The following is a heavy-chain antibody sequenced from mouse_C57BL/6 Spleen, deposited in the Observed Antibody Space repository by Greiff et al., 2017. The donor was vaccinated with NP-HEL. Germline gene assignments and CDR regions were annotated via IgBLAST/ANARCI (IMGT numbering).Heavy chain of an antibody. V-gene: IGHV1-55*01. CDR3: ARKPHSNYVEFDY. CDR2: IYPGSGST. D-gene: IGHD2-5*01. CDR1: GYTFPSYW. J-gene: IGHJ2*01. Sequence: VQLQQPGAELVKPGASVKMSCKASGYTFPSYWITWVKQRPGQGLEWIGDIYPGSGSTNYNEKFKSKATLTVDTSSSTAYMQLSSLTSEDSAVYYCARKPHSNYVEFDYWGQGTTLTVSS.